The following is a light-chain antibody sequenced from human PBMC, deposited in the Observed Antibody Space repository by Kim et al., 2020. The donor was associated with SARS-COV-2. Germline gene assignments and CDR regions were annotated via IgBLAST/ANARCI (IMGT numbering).Light chain of an antibody. CDR2: GNN. J-gene: IGLJ2*01. CDR1: SRSSYY. V-gene: IGLV3-19*01. CDR3: NPRDSNDNVV. Sequence: ALGQTGRITCEGDSRSSYYATWYQQTPGPAPILVIYGNNNRPSGLHGLFCGCSSRNTASLTITGTQEGDEDYYYCNPRDSNDNVVFGGGTQLTVL.